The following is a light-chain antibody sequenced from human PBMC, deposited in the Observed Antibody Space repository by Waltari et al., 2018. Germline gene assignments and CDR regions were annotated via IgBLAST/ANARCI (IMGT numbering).Light chain of an antibody. Sequence: SYELTQPLSVSVALGQTARISCGGNNIGNKKVHWYQQKPGQAPVLVIYRDRNRPSSIPERFSGSNSGNMATLTISRAQAGDEADFYCQVWDSSTVVFGGGTKLTVL. J-gene: IGLJ2*01. CDR2: RDR. CDR1: NIGNKK. CDR3: QVWDSSTVV. V-gene: IGLV3-9*01.